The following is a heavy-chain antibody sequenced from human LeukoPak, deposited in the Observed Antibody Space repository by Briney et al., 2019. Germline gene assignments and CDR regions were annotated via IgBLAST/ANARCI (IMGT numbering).Heavy chain of an antibody. CDR1: GFTFSSYA. J-gene: IGHJ6*02. CDR2: ISYDGSNK. CDR3: ARDRGFLEWSYGMDV. V-gene: IGHV3-30-3*01. D-gene: IGHD3-3*01. Sequence: GGSLRLSCAASGFTFSSYAVHWVRQAQGRGLEWVAVISYDGSNKYYADSVKGRFTITTDNSKNTLYLQMNSLRAEDTAVYYCARDRGFLEWSYGMDVWGQGTTVTVSS.